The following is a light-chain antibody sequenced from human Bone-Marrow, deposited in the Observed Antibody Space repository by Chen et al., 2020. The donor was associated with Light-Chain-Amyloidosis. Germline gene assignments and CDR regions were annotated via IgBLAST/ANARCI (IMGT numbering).Light chain of an antibody. CDR2: GSS. Sequence: ELVLTQSPGSLSLSPGEGANLSCRASQTINSNYLTWYQQKFGQAPRLLIYGSSSRATGIPDRFTGRGSGTDVTLTVNRLEPEDFAMYYCQQYGTSPLTFGGGTKVEIK. V-gene: IGKV3-20*01. CDR3: QQYGTSPLT. J-gene: IGKJ4*01. CDR1: QTINSNY.